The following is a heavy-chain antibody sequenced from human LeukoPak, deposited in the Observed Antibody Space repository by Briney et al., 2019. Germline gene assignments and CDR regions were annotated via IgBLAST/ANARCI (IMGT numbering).Heavy chain of an antibody. CDR1: GGSISSYY. V-gene: IGHV4-4*09. CDR3: ARHAHSGSYARPGYYYYYMDV. Sequence: PSETLSLTCTVSGGSISSYYWSWIRQPPGKGLEWIGYIYTSGSTNYNPSLKSRVTISVDTSKNQFSLKLSSVTAADTAVYYCARHAHSGSYARPGYYYYYMDVWGKGTTVTVSS. D-gene: IGHD1-26*01. CDR2: IYTSGST. J-gene: IGHJ6*03.